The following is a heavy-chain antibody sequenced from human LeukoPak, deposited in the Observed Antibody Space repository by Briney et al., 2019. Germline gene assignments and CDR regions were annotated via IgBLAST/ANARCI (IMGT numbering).Heavy chain of an antibody. CDR3: ARFYSGGSCQPNYYYYGMDV. CDR1: GFTFSSYS. CDR2: ISSSSYI. J-gene: IGHJ6*02. V-gene: IGHV3-21*01. Sequence: PGGSLRLSCAASGFTFSSYSMNWVRQAPGKGLEWVSSISSSSYIYYADSVKGRFTISRDNAKNSLYLQMNSLRAEDTAVYYCARFYSGGSCQPNYYYYGMDVWGQGTTVTVSS. D-gene: IGHD2-15*01.